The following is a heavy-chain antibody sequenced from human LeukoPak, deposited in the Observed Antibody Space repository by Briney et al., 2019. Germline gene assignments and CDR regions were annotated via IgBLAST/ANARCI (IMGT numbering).Heavy chain of an antibody. Sequence: SVKVSCKASGGTFSSYAISWVRQAPGQGLEWMGGIIPIFGTANYAQKFQGRVTITTDESTSTAYMELSSLRSEDTAVFFCARDTGGYFDYWGQGTLVTVSS. D-gene: IGHD3-10*01. CDR1: GGTFSSYA. V-gene: IGHV1-69*05. CDR3: ARDTGGYFDY. CDR2: IIPIFGTA. J-gene: IGHJ4*02.